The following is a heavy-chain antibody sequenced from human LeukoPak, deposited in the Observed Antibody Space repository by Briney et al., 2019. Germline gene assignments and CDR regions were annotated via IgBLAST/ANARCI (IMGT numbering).Heavy chain of an antibody. Sequence: GGSLRLSCAASGFTVRNNYMSWVRQPPGKGLEWVANIKQDGSDKYYVDSVKGRFTISRDNAKNSLYLQMNSLRADDTAVYYCARDHHHRLWDYHYSYMDVWGKGTTVTISS. D-gene: IGHD1-14*01. CDR1: GFTVRNNY. CDR3: ARDHHHRLWDYHYSYMDV. CDR2: IKQDGSDK. V-gene: IGHV3-7*01. J-gene: IGHJ6*03.